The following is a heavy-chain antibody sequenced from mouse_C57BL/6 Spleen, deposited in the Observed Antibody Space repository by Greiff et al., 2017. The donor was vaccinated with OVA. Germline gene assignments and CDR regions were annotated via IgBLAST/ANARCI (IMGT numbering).Heavy chain of an antibody. J-gene: IGHJ2*01. CDR1: GYTFTSYW. CDR2: IHPNIGST. Sequence: QVQLQQPGAELVKPGASVKFSCKASGYTFTSYWMPGVKQRPGQGLEWIGMIHPNIGSTNYNEKFKSKATLTVDKSSSTAYMQLSSLTSEDSAVYYCARGGYRFDYWGQGTTLTVSS. CDR3: ARGGYRFDY. V-gene: IGHV1-64*01. D-gene: IGHD2-2*01.